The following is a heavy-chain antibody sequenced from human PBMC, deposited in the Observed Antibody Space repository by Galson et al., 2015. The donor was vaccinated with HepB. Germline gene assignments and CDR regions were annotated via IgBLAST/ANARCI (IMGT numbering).Heavy chain of an antibody. D-gene: IGHD3-22*01. CDR3: AREPRNTYYYDTDGPQGRGHFDL. J-gene: IGHJ2*01. CDR1: NYTFSDYR. V-gene: IGHV1-18*01. CDR2: ISPYNGNT. Sequence: SVKVSCKASNYTFSDYRITWVRQAPGQGLEWMGWISPYNGNTKSAQKFQGRVTMTTDTSTTTAYMDLTNLRSDDTAVYFCAREPRNTYYYDTDGPQGRGHFDLWGRGTLVTVSS.